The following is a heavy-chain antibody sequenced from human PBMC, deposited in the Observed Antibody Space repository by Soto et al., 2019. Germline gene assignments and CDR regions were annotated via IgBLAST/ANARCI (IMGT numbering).Heavy chain of an antibody. CDR3: ARDGVVVAALTYYYYYGMDV. D-gene: IGHD2-15*01. CDR1: GYTFTSYA. V-gene: IGHV1-3*01. Sequence: GASVKVSCKASGYTFTSYAMHWVRQAPGQRLEWMGWINAGNGNTKYSQKFQGRVTITRDTSASTAYMELSSLRSEDTAVYYCARDGVVVAALTYYYYYGMDVWGQGTTVTVSS. CDR2: INAGNGNT. J-gene: IGHJ6*02.